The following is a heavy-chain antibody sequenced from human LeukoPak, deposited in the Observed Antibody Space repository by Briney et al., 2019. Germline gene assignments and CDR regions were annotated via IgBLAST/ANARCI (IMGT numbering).Heavy chain of an antibody. CDR3: ARGLSSSTSQSCQLRFDP. Sequence: TSETLSLTCAVYGGSFSGYYWSWIRQPPGKGLEWIGEINHSGSTNYNPSLKSRVTISVDTSKNQFSLKLSSVTAADTAVYYCARGLSSSTSQSCQLRFDPWGQGTLVTVSS. J-gene: IGHJ5*02. CDR2: INHSGST. CDR1: GGSFSGYY. D-gene: IGHD2-2*01. V-gene: IGHV4-34*01.